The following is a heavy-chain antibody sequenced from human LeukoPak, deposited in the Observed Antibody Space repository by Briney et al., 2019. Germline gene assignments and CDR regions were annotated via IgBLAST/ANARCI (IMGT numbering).Heavy chain of an antibody. V-gene: IGHV3-53*01. CDR3: ARDSLLPSGLYYLDY. D-gene: IGHD2/OR15-2a*01. CDR2: IYSGGST. J-gene: IGHJ4*02. Sequence: GGSLRLSCAASGFTVSSNYMSWVRQAPGKGLEWVSVIYSGGSTYYADSVKGRFTISRDNSKNTLYLQMNSLRAEDTAVYYCARDSLLPSGLYYLDYWGQGTLVTVSS. CDR1: GFTVSSNY.